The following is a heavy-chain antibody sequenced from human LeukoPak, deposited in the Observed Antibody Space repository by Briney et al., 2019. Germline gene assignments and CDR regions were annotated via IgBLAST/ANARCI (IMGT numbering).Heavy chain of an antibody. Sequence: SETLSLTCTVSGYSISSGYYWGWIRQPPGKGLEWIGSIYHSGSTNYNPSLKSRVTISVDTSKNQFSLKLSSVTAADTAVYYCARGQRSYYYYYYMDVWGKGTTVTISS. CDR3: ARGQRSYYYYYYMDV. V-gene: IGHV4-38-2*02. CDR2: IYHSGST. J-gene: IGHJ6*03. CDR1: GYSISSGYY.